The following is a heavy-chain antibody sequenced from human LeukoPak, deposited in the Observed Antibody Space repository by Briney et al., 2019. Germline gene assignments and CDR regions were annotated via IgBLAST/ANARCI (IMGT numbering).Heavy chain of an antibody. V-gene: IGHV4-30-4*07. D-gene: IGHD4-11*01. Sequence: SQTLSLTCAVSGGSISSGGYSWSWIRQPPGKGLEWIGYIYYSGSTYYNPSLKSRVTISVDTSKNQFSLKLSSVTAADTAVYYCARDGAVTTGRWVMGVWGKGTTVTVSS. CDR2: IYYSGST. J-gene: IGHJ6*04. CDR1: GGSISSGGYS. CDR3: ARDGAVTTGRWVMGV.